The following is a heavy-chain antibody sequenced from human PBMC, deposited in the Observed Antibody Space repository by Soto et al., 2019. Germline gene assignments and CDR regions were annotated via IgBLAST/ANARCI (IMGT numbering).Heavy chain of an antibody. D-gene: IGHD3-16*01. CDR3: ARAPPGGEQPPPSFWFDP. CDR2: INPNSGGT. J-gene: IGHJ5*02. CDR1: GYTFTGYY. V-gene: IGHV1-2*04. Sequence: ASVKVSCKASGYTFTGYYMHWVRQAPGQGLEWMGWINPNSGGTNYAQKFQGWVTMTRDTSISTAYMELSRLRSDDTAVYYCARAPPGGEQPPPSFWFDPWGQGALVTVSS.